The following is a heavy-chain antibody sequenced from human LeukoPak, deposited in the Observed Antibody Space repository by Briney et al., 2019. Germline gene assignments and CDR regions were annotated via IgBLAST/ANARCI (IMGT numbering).Heavy chain of an antibody. CDR1: GYTFTGYY. J-gene: IGHJ5*02. CDR3: ARDIYYGSGSYSWFDP. D-gene: IGHD3-10*01. V-gene: IGHV1-2*02. Sequence: ASVKVSCKASGYTFTGYYMHWVRQAPGQGLEWMGWINPNSGGTNYAQKFQGRVTMTRDTSISTAYMELSRLRSDDTAVYYCARDIYYGSGSYSWFDPWGQGTLVTVSS. CDR2: INPNSGGT.